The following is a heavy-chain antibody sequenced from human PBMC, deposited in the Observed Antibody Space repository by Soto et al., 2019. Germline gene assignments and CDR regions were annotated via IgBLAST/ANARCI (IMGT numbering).Heavy chain of an antibody. Sequence: PSETLSLTCTVSCGSISSGGSGGYYWSWIRQYPGKGLEWIGYIYYSGITYYNPSLKSRVTISLDTSKNQFSLKLSSVTAADTAVYYCARDLGKYAMDVWGQGTTVTVSS. D-gene: IGHD3-10*01. CDR3: ARDLGKYAMDV. V-gene: IGHV4-31*02. CDR2: IYYSGIT. CDR1: CGSISSGGSGGYY. J-gene: IGHJ6*02.